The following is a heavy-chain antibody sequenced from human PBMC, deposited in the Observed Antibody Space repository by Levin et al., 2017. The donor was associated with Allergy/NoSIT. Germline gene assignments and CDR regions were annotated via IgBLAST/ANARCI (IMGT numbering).Heavy chain of an antibody. CDR3: ARDQDDGSSGHRQGFDY. CDR2: IWYDGSNK. D-gene: IGHD3-22*01. Sequence: SCAASGFTFNTYGMHWVRQAPGKGLEWVGLIWYDGSNKYYADSVKGRFTISRDNSKNTLYLQMNSLRAEDTAVYYCARDQDDGSSGHRQGFDYWGQGTLVTVSS. V-gene: IGHV3-33*01. J-gene: IGHJ4*02. CDR1: GFTFNTYG.